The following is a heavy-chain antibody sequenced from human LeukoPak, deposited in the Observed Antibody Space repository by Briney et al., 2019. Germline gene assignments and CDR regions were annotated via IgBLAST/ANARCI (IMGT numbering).Heavy chain of an antibody. CDR2: ISYDGSNK. V-gene: IGHV3-30*04. Sequence: GGSLRLSCAASGFTFITYTMHWVRQAPGKGLEWVAIISYDGSNKYYADSVKGRFTISRDNSKNTLYLQMNSLRAEDTAVYYCAIGSGSYYGAQFDYWGQGTLVTVSS. D-gene: IGHD1-26*01. CDR1: GFTFITYT. CDR3: AIGSGSYYGAQFDY. J-gene: IGHJ4*02.